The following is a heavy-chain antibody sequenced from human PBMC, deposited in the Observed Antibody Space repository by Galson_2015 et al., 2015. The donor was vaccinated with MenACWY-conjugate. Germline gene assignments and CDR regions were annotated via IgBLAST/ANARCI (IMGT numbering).Heavy chain of an antibody. V-gene: IGHV3-23*01. CDR3: AKDQVAAAMMGRYGY. Sequence: SLRLSCAASGFTFSTYAMSWVRRAPGKGLEWVSGVSDSGESTYYADSVKGRFTISRDNSKNRLYLQMNSLRAEDTAVYYCAKDQVAAAMMGRYGYWGQGTLVTVSS. J-gene: IGHJ4*02. CDR1: GFTFSTYA. D-gene: IGHD2-21*02. CDR2: VSDSGEST.